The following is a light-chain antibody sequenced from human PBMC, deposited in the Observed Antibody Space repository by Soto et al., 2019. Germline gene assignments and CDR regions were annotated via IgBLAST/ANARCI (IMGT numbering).Light chain of an antibody. CDR1: QSISSN. CDR3: QQYNNWPLM. J-gene: IGKJ1*01. V-gene: IGKV3-15*01. Sequence: DIVLTQSPAPLSVSPGERATLSCRASQSISSNLAWYQQIPGRAPRLLMYSASTRATGIPARFSGSGSGTECTLTISSLQSEDVAVYYCQQYNNWPLMFGQGTKVDIK. CDR2: SAS.